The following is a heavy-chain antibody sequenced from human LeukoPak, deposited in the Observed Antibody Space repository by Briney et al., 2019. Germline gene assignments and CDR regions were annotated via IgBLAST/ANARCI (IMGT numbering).Heavy chain of an antibody. J-gene: IGHJ4*02. D-gene: IGHD1-26*01. CDR2: LYYSGTT. CDR3: ARASLVGVATRRPYIDY. Sequence: SDTLSLTHTFSGGSISPLYWRGTRHPPGKALVCLVYLYYSGTTNYIPPIKSRVIISGDTSKNQCSLTQSSVTAADRAVYYWARASLVGVATRRPYIDYWGQGALVTVSS. V-gene: IGHV4-59*11. CDR1: GGSISPLY.